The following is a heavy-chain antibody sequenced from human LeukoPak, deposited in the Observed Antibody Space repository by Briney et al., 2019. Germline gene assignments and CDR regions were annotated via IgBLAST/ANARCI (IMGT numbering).Heavy chain of an antibody. CDR3: ARYSSRTTSSWGDAFDI. V-gene: IGHV1-2*02. J-gene: IGHJ3*02. Sequence: ASVKVSCKASGYTFTGYYMHWVRQAPGQGLEWMGWINPNSGGTNYAQKFQGRVTMTRDTSTRTAYMELSRLRSDDTAVYYCARYSSRTTSSWGDAFDIWGQGTMVTVSS. CDR2: INPNSGGT. CDR1: GYTFTGYY. D-gene: IGHD1-1*01.